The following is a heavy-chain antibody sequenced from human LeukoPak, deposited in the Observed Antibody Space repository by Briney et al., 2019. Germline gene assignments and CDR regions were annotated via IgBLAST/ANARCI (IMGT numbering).Heavy chain of an antibody. D-gene: IGHD6-13*01. V-gene: IGHV3-21*01. CDR3: ARDSPAIAAAGTDY. CDR1: GFTFSSYS. Sequence: GGSLRLSCAASGFTFSSYSMNWVRQAPGKGLEWVSSISSSSSYIYYADSVKGRFTISRGNAKNSLYLQMNSLRAEDTAVYYCARDSPAIAAAGTDYWGQGTLVTVSS. J-gene: IGHJ4*02. CDR2: ISSSSSYI.